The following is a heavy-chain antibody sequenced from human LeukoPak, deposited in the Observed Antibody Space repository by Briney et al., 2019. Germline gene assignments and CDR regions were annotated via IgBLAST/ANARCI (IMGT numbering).Heavy chain of an antibody. CDR1: GGSISSSIYY. J-gene: IGHJ4*02. D-gene: IGHD5-12*01. CDR3: VRGYSGYPYYLDY. CDR2: IYYSGST. Sequence: SETLSLTCTVSGGSISSSIYYWGWIRQPPGKGLEWIGSIYYSGSTSSHPSLKSRVTISLDTSKNQFSLKLTSVTAADTAVYYCVRGYSGYPYYLDYWGQGTLVTVSS. V-gene: IGHV4-39*07.